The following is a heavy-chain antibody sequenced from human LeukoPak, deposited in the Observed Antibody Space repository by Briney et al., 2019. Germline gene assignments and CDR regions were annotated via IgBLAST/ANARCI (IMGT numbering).Heavy chain of an antibody. CDR2: IRFDGNNE. J-gene: IGHJ5*02. Sequence: GGSLRLSCAAPGFSFSTYSMHWVRQAPGKGLEWVAFIRFDGNNEYYADSVKGRFTISRDNSKNTLYLQMNSLRADDTAVYYCVRGGESTWSWGQGTLVTVSS. CDR3: VRGGESTWS. D-gene: IGHD2-15*01. CDR1: GFSFSTYS. V-gene: IGHV3-30*02.